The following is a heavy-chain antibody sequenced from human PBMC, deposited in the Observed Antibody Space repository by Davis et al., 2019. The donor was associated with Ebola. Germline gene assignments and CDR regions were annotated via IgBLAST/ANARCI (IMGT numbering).Heavy chain of an antibody. D-gene: IGHD3-9*01. CDR3: ASRRGGPQNGWDILAGYP. Sequence: ESLKISCAASGFTFTNAWMSWVRQAPGKGLEWVSTILHSGGNTYYPDSVKGRFTISRDNAENSLYLQMNSLRAEDTAVYYCASRRGGPQNGWDILAGYPWGQGTLVTVSS. CDR1: GFTFTNAW. J-gene: IGHJ4*02. V-gene: IGHV3-21*01. CDR2: ILHSGGNT.